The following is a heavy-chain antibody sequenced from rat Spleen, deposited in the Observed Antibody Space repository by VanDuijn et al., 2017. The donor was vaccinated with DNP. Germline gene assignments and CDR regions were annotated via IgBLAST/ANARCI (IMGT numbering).Heavy chain of an antibody. J-gene: IGHJ2*01. CDR1: GFTFSKYG. V-gene: IGHV5-27*01. CDR2: ISNDGGST. D-gene: IGHD1-7*01. CDR3: ATGWVFDY. Sequence: EVQLVESGGGLVQPGRSMKVSCAASGFTFSKYGMAWVRQAPQKGLEWVAYISNDGGSTYYRDSVKGRFTISRDNAKRILFLEMDSLRSEDTATYYCATGWVFDYWGQGVMVTVSS.